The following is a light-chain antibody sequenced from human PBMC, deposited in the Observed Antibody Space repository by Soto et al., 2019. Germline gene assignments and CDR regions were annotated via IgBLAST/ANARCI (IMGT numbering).Light chain of an antibody. CDR3: QQYNNWPYT. V-gene: IGKV3-15*01. CDR2: GAS. Sequence: EIVMTQSPATLSVSPGERATLSCRASQSVSSNLAWYQQQPGQAPRLLIYGASTRAAGIPARFSGSGSGTEFTLTISSLQSEDFAVYYCQQYNNWPYTFGQGTKREIK. CDR1: QSVSSN. J-gene: IGKJ2*01.